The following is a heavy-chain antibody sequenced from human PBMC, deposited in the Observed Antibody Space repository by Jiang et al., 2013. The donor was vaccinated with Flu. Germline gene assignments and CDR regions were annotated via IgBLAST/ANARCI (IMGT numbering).Heavy chain of an antibody. CDR1: GFTFSSYA. CDR3: ARDPDSGWFGDY. V-gene: IGHV3-30-3*01. D-gene: IGHD6-19*01. J-gene: IGHJ4*02. Sequence: RSARLSCAASGFTFSSYAIHWVRLAPGKGLEWVAVISDDGTNQIYADSVKGRFTISRDNSKNTLFLQMNRLRVEDTAVYYCARDPDSGWFGDYWGQGTLGHRLH. CDR2: ISDDGTNQ.